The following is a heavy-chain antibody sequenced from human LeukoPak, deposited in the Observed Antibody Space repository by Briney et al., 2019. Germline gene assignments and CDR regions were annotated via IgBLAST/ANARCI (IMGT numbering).Heavy chain of an antibody. D-gene: IGHD2-2*02. J-gene: IGHJ4*02. CDR1: GFTFSGYA. CDR2: ISGSGGST. Sequence: PGGSLRLSCAASGFTFSGYAMSWVRQAPGKGLEWVSTISGSGGSTYYADSVKGRFTISRDNSKNTLYLQMNSLRAEDTAVYYCAKVPSAIPTSPDYWGQGTLVTVSS. V-gene: IGHV3-23*01. CDR3: AKVPSAIPTSPDY.